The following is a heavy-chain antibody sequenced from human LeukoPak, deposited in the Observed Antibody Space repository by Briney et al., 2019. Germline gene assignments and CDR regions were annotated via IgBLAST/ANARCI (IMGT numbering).Heavy chain of an antibody. Sequence: ASVKVSCKVSGYTLTELSMHWVRQAPGKGLEWMGGFDPEDGETIYAQKFQGRVTMTEDTSTDTAYMELSSLRSEDTAVYYCATPHCSSTSCSQRGKNFDYWGQGTLVTVSS. CDR3: ATPHCSSTSCSQRGKNFDY. V-gene: IGHV1-24*01. J-gene: IGHJ4*02. CDR1: GYTLTELS. CDR2: FDPEDGET. D-gene: IGHD2-2*01.